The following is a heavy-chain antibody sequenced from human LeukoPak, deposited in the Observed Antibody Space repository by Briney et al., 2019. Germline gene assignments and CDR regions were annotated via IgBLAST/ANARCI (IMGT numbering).Heavy chain of an antibody. CDR2: LWFDGSDQ. J-gene: IGHJ6*02. CDR1: GFTFSNYG. Sequence: GGSLRLSCAASGFTFSNYGVHWVRQAPGKGLEWLGVLWFDGSDQYYADSVRGRFTISRDNFKNTLYLQMNSLRGEDTAVYYCAREGQGVTTTMAYYGLDVWGPGTTVTVSS. D-gene: IGHD1-14*01. V-gene: IGHV3-33*01. CDR3: AREGQGVTTTMAYYGLDV.